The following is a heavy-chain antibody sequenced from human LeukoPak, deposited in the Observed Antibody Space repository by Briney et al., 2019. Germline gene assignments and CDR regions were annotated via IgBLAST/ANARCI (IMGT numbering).Heavy chain of an antibody. CDR3: ARVGCTGGNCYDFDY. CDR1: GFTFSTYS. J-gene: IGHJ4*02. CDR2: IRNKADSYTT. Sequence: GGSLRLSCAASGFTFSTYSMDWVRQAPGKGLEWIARIRNKADSYTTEYAASVKGRFTISRDDSKNSLYLQMNSLKTEDTAVYYCARVGCTGGNCYDFDYWGQGTLVTVSS. D-gene: IGHD2-15*01. V-gene: IGHV3-72*01.